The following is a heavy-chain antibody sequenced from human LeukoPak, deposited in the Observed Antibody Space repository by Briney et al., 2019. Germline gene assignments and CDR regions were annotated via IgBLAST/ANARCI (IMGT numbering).Heavy chain of an antibody. Sequence: SVKVSCKASGGTFSSYAISWVRQAPGQGLEWMGGIIPIFGTANYAQKFQGRVTITADKSTSTAYMELSSLRSEDTAVYYCARGNYYDSSGYDYYYYYYMDVWGKGTTVTVSS. CDR3: ARGNYYDSSGYDYYYYYYMDV. J-gene: IGHJ6*03. D-gene: IGHD3-22*01. CDR1: GGTFSSYA. CDR2: IIPIFGTA. V-gene: IGHV1-69*06.